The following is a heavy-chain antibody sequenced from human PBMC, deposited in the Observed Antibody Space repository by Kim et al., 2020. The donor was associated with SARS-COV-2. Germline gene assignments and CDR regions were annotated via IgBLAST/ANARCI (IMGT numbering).Heavy chain of an antibody. CDR1: GGTFSSYA. V-gene: IGHV1-69*13. CDR3: ARADSSMSGAFDI. J-gene: IGHJ3*02. CDR2: IIPIFGTA. D-gene: IGHD3-22*01. Sequence: SVKVSCKASGGTFSSYAISWVRQAPGQGLEWMGGIIPIFGTANYAQKFQGRVTITADESTSTAYMELSSLRSEDTAVYYCARADSSMSGAFDIWGQGTMVTVSS.